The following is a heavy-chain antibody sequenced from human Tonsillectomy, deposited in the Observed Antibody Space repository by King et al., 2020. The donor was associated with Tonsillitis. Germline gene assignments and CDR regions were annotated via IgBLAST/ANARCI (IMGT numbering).Heavy chain of an antibody. CDR1: GFTFSNYA. CDR2: CGYDGNNR. V-gene: IGHV3-33*01. J-gene: IGHJ4*02. CDR3: ARVSVGSARRESFDY. Sequence: VQLVESGGGVVQPGRSLRLSCAASGFTFSNYAMHWVRQAPGKGLEWVGVCGYDGNNRYDADSVKGRFTSSRDNSKNTLFLQINTLRAEDTAVYYCARVSVGSARRESFDYWGQGTLVTVSS.